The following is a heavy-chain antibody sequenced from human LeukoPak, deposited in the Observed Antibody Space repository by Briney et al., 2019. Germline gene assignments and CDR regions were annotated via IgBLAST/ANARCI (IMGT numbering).Heavy chain of an antibody. Sequence: GGSLRLSCAASGFTFSSYSMNWVRQAPGKGLEWVSYITSSSTTIYYADSVKGRFTISRDNAKNSLYLQMNSLRAEDTAVYYCARVYTTSSSWYGDFDNWGQGTLVTVSS. CDR2: ITSSSTTI. V-gene: IGHV3-48*01. CDR1: GFTFSSYS. D-gene: IGHD6-13*01. CDR3: ARVYTTSSSWYGDFDN. J-gene: IGHJ4*02.